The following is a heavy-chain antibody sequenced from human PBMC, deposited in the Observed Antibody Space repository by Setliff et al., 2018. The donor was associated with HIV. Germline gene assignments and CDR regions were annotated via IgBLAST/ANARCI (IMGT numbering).Heavy chain of an antibody. V-gene: IGHV4-38-2*01. CDR1: SYSISGGYY. CDR2: IYHSGSA. CDR3: ARHGGITGTTDAFDI. J-gene: IGHJ3*02. D-gene: IGHD1-7*01. Sequence: SETLSLTCGVSSYSISGGYYWGWIRQPPGKGLEWIGSIYHSGSAYYNPSLKSRVTISVDTSKNQFSLEMSSLTAADTAVYYCARHGGITGTTDAFDIWGQGTMVTVSS.